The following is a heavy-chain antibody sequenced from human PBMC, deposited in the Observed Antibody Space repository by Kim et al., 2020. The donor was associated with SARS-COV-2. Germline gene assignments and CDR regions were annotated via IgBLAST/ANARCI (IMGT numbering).Heavy chain of an antibody. V-gene: IGHV3-11*01. CDR1: GFTFSDYY. D-gene: IGHD6-13*01. CDR2: ISSSGSTI. J-gene: IGHJ6*02. CDR3: AREGQQLGVDYYGMDV. Sequence: GGSLRLSCAASGFTFSDYYMSWIRQAPGKGLEWVSYISSSGSTIYYADSVKGRFTISRDNAKNSLYLQMNSLRAEDTAVYYCAREGQQLGVDYYGMDVWGQGTTVTVSS.